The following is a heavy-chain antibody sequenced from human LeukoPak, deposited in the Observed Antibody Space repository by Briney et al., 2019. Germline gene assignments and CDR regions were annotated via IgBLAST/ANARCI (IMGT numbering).Heavy chain of an antibody. D-gene: IGHD6-19*01. V-gene: IGHV1-2*02. Sequence: ASVKASCKASGYTFTGYYMHWVRQAPGQGLEWMGWINPNSGGTNYAQKFQGRVTMTRDTSISTAYMELSRLRSDDTAVYYCARSPGAGPYYYYYYMDAWGKGTTVTVSS. CDR3: ARSPGAGPYYYYYYMDA. CDR2: INPNSGGT. CDR1: GYTFTGYY. J-gene: IGHJ6*03.